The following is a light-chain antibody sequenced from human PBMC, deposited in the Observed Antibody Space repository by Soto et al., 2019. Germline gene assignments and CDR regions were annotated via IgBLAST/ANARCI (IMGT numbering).Light chain of an antibody. Sequence: DIQMTQSPSSLSASVGDRVTITCQASQDISNYLNWYQQKPGKAPKLLIYDASNLETGVPSRFSGSGSRTDFTLTISSLQTEDIATYYCQQYDNLPHFTFGPWTKVDIK. CDR1: QDISNY. J-gene: IGKJ3*01. V-gene: IGKV1-33*01. CDR3: QQYDNLPHFT. CDR2: DAS.